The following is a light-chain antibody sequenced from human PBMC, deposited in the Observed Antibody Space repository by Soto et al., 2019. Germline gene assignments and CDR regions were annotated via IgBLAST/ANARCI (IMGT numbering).Light chain of an antibody. J-gene: IGKJ2*01. CDR2: GAS. CDR3: QQYYNWPAYT. CDR1: ETVRTN. Sequence: ETVMTQSPATLSVSPGERVTLSCRASETVRTNLAWFQQKPGQTPRLLIFGASTRATGIPTRFTGSGSETEFTLTIDSLQSEDLAVYYCQQYYNWPAYTFGQGTKVDIK. V-gene: IGKV3-15*01.